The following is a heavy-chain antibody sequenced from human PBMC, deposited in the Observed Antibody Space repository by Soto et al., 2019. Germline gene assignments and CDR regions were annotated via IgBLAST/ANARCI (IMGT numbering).Heavy chain of an antibody. D-gene: IGHD3-22*01. V-gene: IGHV4-59*03. Sequence: SETLSLTCSVSGGSMNYYYWTWIRQSPWKGLEWIGSVSHTGSTTYSPSLKSRVVISLDTSRNQFSLTLSSVTAADTAVYFCARYSPPKKAYDSNPGWFDPWGQGTLVTVSS. J-gene: IGHJ5*02. CDR1: GGSMNYYY. CDR3: ARYSPPKKAYDSNPGWFDP. CDR2: VSHTGST.